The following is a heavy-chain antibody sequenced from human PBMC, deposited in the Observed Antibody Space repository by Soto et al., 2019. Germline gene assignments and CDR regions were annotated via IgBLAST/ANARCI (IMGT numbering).Heavy chain of an antibody. CDR1: GVKLSSSW. Sequence: GGSMRLSWAAAGVKLSSSWGHWVRQGPGKGLVWVSRINSDGSITSNADSVKGRFTISRDNAKNTVYLQMNSLRVEDTAVYYCGSGYAYGPPLWGQGTLVTVSS. CDR3: GSGYAYGPPL. D-gene: IGHD3-10*01. J-gene: IGHJ4*02. V-gene: IGHV3-74*01. CDR2: INSDGSIT.